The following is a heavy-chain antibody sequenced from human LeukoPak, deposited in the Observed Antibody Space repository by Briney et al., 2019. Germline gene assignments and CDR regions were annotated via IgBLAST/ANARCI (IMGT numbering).Heavy chain of an antibody. CDR2: ISYSGST. CDR3: ARGGHLGRGPYLDS. Sequence: PSQTLSLTCTVSGGSISSGGYYWSWIRQHPGKGLEWIAYISYSGSTYYNPSLKSRVTISIDTSKNQFSLKLSSVTATDTAMYYCARGGHLGRGPYLDSWGQGTLVTVSS. CDR1: GGSISSGGYY. J-gene: IGHJ5*01. D-gene: IGHD1-26*01. V-gene: IGHV4-31*03.